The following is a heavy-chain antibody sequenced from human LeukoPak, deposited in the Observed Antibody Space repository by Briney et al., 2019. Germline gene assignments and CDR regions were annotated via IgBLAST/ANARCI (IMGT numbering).Heavy chain of an antibody. J-gene: IGHJ4*02. CDR1: GFTFSSYA. CDR3: ARANTGDGYTY. D-gene: IGHD5-24*01. V-gene: IGHV3-30-3*01. Sequence: GRSLRLSCAASGFTFSSYAMHWVRQAPGKGLEWVAVISYDGSNKYYADSVKGRFTISRDNSKNTLHLQMNSLRAEDTAVYYCARANTGDGYTYWGQGTLVTVSS. CDR2: ISYDGSNK.